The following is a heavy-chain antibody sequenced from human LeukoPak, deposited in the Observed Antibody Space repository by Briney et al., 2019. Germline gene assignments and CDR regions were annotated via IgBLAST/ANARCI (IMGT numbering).Heavy chain of an antibody. CDR3: ASSPVQLESRGGGGP. CDR1: GGSISSYY. D-gene: IGHD1-1*01. CDR2: IYYSGST. V-gene: IGHV4-59*12. J-gene: IGHJ5*02. Sequence: PSETLSLTCTVSGGSISSYYWSWIRQPPGKGLEWIGYIYYSGSTNYNPSLKSRVTISVDTSKNQVSLKLSSVTAADTAVYYCASSPVQLESRGGGGPWGQGTLVTVSS.